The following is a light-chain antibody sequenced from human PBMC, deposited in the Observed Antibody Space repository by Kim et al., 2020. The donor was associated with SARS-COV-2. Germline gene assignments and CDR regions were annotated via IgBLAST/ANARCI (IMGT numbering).Light chain of an antibody. CDR1: QSVSNY. Sequence: LSLSPGERAPLSCRASQSVSNYLAWYQQRPDQAPRLLMYNISKRAAGFPARFSGSGSGTDFTLTISSLEPEDFAVYFCQEGSNWPVFGQGTKLEI. CDR3: QEGSNWPV. V-gene: IGKV3-11*01. CDR2: NIS. J-gene: IGKJ2*01.